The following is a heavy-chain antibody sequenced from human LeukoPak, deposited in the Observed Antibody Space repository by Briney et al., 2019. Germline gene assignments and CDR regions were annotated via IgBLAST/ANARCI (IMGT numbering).Heavy chain of an antibody. D-gene: IGHD6-13*01. V-gene: IGHV3-7*04. CDR1: GFTFSSYW. CDR3: ARSLTSGTEW. J-gene: IGHJ4*02. CDR2: IKQDESEK. Sequence: PGGSLRLSCATSGFTFSSYWMSWVRQAPGRGLEWVANIKQDESEKYYVDSVKGRFTISKDNAKNSLYLQMNSLRAEDTAVYYCARSLTSGTEWWGQGTLVTVSS.